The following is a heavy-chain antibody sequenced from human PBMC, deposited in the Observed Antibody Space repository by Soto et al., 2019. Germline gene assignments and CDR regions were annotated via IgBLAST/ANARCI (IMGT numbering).Heavy chain of an antibody. D-gene: IGHD3-10*01. CDR2: IYYSGST. Sequence: SETLSLTCTVSGGSISSGGYYWSWIRQHPGKGLEWIGYIYYSGSTYYNPSLKGRVTISVDTSKNQFSLKLSSVTAADTAVYYCARAPMVRGENWFDPWGQGTLVTVSS. V-gene: IGHV4-31*03. J-gene: IGHJ5*02. CDR1: GGSISSGGYY. CDR3: ARAPMVRGENWFDP.